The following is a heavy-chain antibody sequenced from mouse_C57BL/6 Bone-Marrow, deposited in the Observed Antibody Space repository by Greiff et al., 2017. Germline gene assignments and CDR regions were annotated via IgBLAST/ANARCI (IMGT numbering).Heavy chain of an antibody. J-gene: IGHJ3*01. CDR2: ISDGGSYT. Sequence: EVQLQESGGGLVKPGGSLKLSCAASGFTFSSYAMSWVRQTPEKRLAWVATISDGGSYTYYPDNVKGRFTISRDNAKNNLYLQMSHLKSEDTAMYYCARDGSWSYWGQGTLVTVSA. CDR1: GFTFSSYA. V-gene: IGHV5-4*01. CDR3: ARDGSWSY. D-gene: IGHD1-1*02.